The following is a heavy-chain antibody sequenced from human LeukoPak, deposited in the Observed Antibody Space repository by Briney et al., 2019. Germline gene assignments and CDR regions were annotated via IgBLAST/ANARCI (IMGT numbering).Heavy chain of an antibody. V-gene: IGHV1-69*13. CDR3: ARDRRYSSSWSYYYYYGMDV. Sequence: ASVKVSCKASGYTFTSYYMHWVRQAPGQGLEWMGGTIPIFGTANYAQKFQGRVTITADESTSTAYMELSSLRSEDTAVYYCARDRRYSSSWSYYYYYGMDVWGQGTTVTVSS. J-gene: IGHJ6*02. CDR2: TIPIFGTA. CDR1: GYTFTSYY. D-gene: IGHD6-13*01.